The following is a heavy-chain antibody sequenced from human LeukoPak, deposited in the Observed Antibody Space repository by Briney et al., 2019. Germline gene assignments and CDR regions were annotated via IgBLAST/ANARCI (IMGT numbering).Heavy chain of an antibody. CDR3: ARHSPYSHGYFDS. CDR2: ISNTAGST. Sequence: GGSLRLSCEVSGFNLNTYAMSRVRQAPGKALEWVSAISNTAGSTYYADSGKGRFTISRDTSKNTLFLQMDTLRAEDTAVYFYARHSPYSHGYFDSWGQGALVTVSS. V-gene: IGHV3-23*01. CDR1: GFNLNTYA. D-gene: IGHD5-18*01. J-gene: IGHJ4*02.